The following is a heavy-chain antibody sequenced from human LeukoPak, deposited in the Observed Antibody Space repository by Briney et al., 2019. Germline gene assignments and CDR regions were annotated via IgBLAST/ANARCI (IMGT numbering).Heavy chain of an antibody. J-gene: IGHJ4*02. D-gene: IGHD3-10*01. CDR2: IRYDGSNK. CDR1: GFTFSSYG. V-gene: IGHV3-30*02. CDR3: AKDLGHYYGSGGFDY. Sequence: GGSLRLSCAASGFTFSSYGMHWVRQAPGKGLEWVAFIRYDGSNKYYADSVKGRFTISRDNSKNTLYLQMNSLRAGDTAVYYCAKDLGHYYGSGGFDYWGQGTLVTVSS.